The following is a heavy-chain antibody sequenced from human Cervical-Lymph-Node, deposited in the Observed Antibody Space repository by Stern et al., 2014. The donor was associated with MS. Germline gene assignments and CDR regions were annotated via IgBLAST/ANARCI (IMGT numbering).Heavy chain of an antibody. Sequence: VQLVESGGGLVKPGGSLRLSCAASGFTFSDYYMSWIRQAPGQGLEWVSYISSSGSTLYYAHSVKGRFHISWDNAQNPMSRPMNSLRAEDTAVYYGARGYGYDGMDVWGQGTTVTVS. CDR2: ISSSGSTL. V-gene: IGHV3-11*01. CDR3: ARGYGYDGMDV. D-gene: IGHD5-18*01. J-gene: IGHJ6*02. CDR1: GFTFSDYY.